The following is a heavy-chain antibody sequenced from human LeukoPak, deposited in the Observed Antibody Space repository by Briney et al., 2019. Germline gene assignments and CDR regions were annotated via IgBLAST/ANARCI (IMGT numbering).Heavy chain of an antibody. CDR3: TKSVSHGNHDA. CDR1: GFAFGDYL. V-gene: IGHV3-49*04. Sequence: PGGSLRLSCKGSGFAFGDYLVTWVRQAPGKGLEWLGFLRSRIYGGTTECAASVKGRFTISRDDSASIAYLQMSSLKAEDTAVYYCTKSVSHGNHDAWGQGTLVPVSS. J-gene: IGHJ5*02. D-gene: IGHD4-23*01. CDR2: LRSRIYGGTT.